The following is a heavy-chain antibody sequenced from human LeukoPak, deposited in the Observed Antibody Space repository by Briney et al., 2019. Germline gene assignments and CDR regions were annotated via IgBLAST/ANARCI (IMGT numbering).Heavy chain of an antibody. D-gene: IGHD6-25*01. CDR2: IYTSGST. CDR1: GGSISSYY. CDR3: ARVLLVSSGTFYFDY. Sequence: SETLSLTCTVSGGSISSYYWSWIRQPAGKGLEWFGRIYTSGSTNYNPSLKSRVTMSVDTSKNQFSLKLSSVTAADTAVYYCARVLLVSSGTFYFDYWGQGTLVTVSS. J-gene: IGHJ4*02. V-gene: IGHV4-4*07.